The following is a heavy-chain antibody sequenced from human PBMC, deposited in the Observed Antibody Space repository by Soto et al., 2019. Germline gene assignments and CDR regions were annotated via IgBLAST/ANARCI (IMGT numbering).Heavy chain of an antibody. Sequence: QAHLVESGGGVVQPGRSLRLSCAASGFTFSTYEMNWVRQAPGKGLQWVAVISNDGDNKDYADSVKGRFTISRDNSRNTLYVQMNSLRAEDTAVDDCARDKDGGVISCGTAFDVWGPGTTVTVS. V-gene: IGHV3-30-3*01. J-gene: IGHJ3*01. CDR3: ARDKDGGVISCGTAFDV. CDR1: GFTFSTYE. D-gene: IGHD2-8*02. CDR2: ISNDGDNK.